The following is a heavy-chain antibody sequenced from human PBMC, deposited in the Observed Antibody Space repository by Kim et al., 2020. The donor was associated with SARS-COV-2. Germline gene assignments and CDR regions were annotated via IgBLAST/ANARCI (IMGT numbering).Heavy chain of an antibody. CDR3: ASHYGSGAYLGFDP. CDR1: GGSISSSSYY. Sequence: SETLSLTCTVSGGSISSSSYYWGWIRQPPGKGLEWIGSIYYSGSTYYNPSLKSRVTISVDTSKNQFSLKLSSVTAADTAVYYCASHYGSGAYLGFDPWGQGTLVTVSS. V-gene: IGHV4-39*07. D-gene: IGHD3-10*01. CDR2: IYYSGST. J-gene: IGHJ5*02.